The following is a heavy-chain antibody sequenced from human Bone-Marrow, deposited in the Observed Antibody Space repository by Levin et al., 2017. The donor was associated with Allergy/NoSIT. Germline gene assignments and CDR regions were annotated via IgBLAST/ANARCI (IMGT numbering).Heavy chain of an antibody. CDR1: GFTFSNSW. V-gene: IGHV3-7*01. Sequence: GESLKISCAASGFTFSNSWMSWVRQAPGKGLEWVANIKEDGSEKYYVDSVKGRFTISRDNAKNSLHVQMNSLRVEDTAVYYCAREQFRRATYAARLFDPWGQGTLVIVSS. D-gene: IGHD5-24*01. J-gene: IGHJ5*02. CDR2: IKEDGSEK. CDR3: AREQFRRATYAARLFDP.